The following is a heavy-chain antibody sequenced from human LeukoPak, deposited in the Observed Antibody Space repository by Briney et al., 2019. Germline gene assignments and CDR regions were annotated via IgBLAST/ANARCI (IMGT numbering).Heavy chain of an antibody. V-gene: IGHV1-2*02. D-gene: IGHD5-18*01. Sequence: ASVKVSCKASGYTFTGYYMHWVRQAPGQGLEWMGWINPNSGGTNYAQKLQGRVTMTTDTSTSTAYMELRSLRSDDTAMYYCARADTAMVGTIDYWGQGTLVTVSS. J-gene: IGHJ4*02. CDR1: GYTFTGYY. CDR3: ARADTAMVGTIDY. CDR2: INPNSGGT.